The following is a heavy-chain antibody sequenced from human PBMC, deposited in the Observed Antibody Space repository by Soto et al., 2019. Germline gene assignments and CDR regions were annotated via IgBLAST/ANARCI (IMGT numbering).Heavy chain of an antibody. CDR3: ARRGSTYSSGWSLDY. Sequence: GESLKISCKGSGYSFTYYWIAWVRQMPGKGLEWMGIIYPSDSDIRYSPPFQGQVTISADKSISTAYLQWSSLKASDTAMYYCARRGSTYSSGWSLDYWGQGTLVTVSS. CDR2: IYPSDSDI. J-gene: IGHJ4*02. D-gene: IGHD6-13*01. CDR1: GYSFTYYW. V-gene: IGHV5-51*01.